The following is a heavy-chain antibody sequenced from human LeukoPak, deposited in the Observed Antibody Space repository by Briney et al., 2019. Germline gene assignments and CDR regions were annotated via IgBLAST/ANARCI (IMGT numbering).Heavy chain of an antibody. J-gene: IGHJ4*02. Sequence: GGSLRLSCTISGFTFSSYWMHWVRQAPGKGLVWVSRINLEGSSTNYADSVKGRFTISRDNSKNTLYLQMNSLRAEDTAVYYCAKGTRFLDLPFDYWGQGTLVTVSS. CDR2: INLEGSST. D-gene: IGHD3-3*01. V-gene: IGHV3-74*01. CDR1: GFTFSSYW. CDR3: AKGTRFLDLPFDY.